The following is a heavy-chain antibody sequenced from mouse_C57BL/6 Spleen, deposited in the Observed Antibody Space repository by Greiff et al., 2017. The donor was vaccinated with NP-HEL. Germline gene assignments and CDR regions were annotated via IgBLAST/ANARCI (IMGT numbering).Heavy chain of an antibody. D-gene: IGHD2-4*01. CDR2: INPSNGGT. J-gene: IGHJ4*01. Sequence: QVQLQQSGTELVKPGASVKLSCKASGYTFTSYWMHWVKQRPGQGLEWIGNINPSNGGTNYNEKFKSKATLTVDKSSSTAYMQLSSLTSEDSAVYYCARSVFYDYDRGYAMDYWGQGTSVTVSS. CDR3: ARSVFYDYDRGYAMDY. V-gene: IGHV1-53*01. CDR1: GYTFTSYW.